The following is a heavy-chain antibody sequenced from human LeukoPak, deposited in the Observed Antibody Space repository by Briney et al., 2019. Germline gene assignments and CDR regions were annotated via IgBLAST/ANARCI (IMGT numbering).Heavy chain of an antibody. CDR2: IYYSGST. V-gene: IGHV4-39*07. Sequence: SETLSLTCTVSGGSISSSSYYWGWIRQPPGKGLEWIGSIYYSGSTYYNPSLKSRVTISVDTSKNQFSLKLSSVTAADTAVYYCAREGGTVTDYWGQGTLVTVSS. D-gene: IGHD3-16*01. CDR3: AREGGTVTDY. CDR1: GGSISSSSYY. J-gene: IGHJ4*02.